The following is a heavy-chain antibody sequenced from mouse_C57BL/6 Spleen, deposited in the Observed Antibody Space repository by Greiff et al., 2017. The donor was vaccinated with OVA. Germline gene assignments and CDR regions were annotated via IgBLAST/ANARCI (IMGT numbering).Heavy chain of an antibody. Sequence: VQLQQSGPELVKPGASVKISCKASGYAFSSSWMNWVKQRPGKGLEWIGRIYPGDGDTNYNGKFKGKATLTADKSSSTAYMQLSSLTSEDSAVYFCARTGPYYVDYWGQGTTLTVSS. V-gene: IGHV1-82*01. CDR2: IYPGDGDT. CDR3: ARTGPYYVDY. J-gene: IGHJ2*01. CDR1: GYAFSSSW. D-gene: IGHD4-1*01.